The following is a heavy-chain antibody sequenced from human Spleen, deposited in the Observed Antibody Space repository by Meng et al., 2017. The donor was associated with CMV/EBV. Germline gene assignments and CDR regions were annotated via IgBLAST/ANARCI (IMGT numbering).Heavy chain of an antibody. CDR3: AKEGADCSSVTCTITYYYYGMDA. V-gene: IGHV3-9*01. J-gene: IGHJ6*02. CDR2: ISWNSGSI. Sequence: SLKIYCAASGFTFDDYDMHWVRQAPGKGLEWVSGISWNSGSIGYADSVKGRFTISRDNSKNTLHLQMNSLRAEDTAVYYCAKEGADCSSVTCTITYYYYGMDAWGQGTTVTVSS. CDR1: GFTFDDYD. D-gene: IGHD2-2*01.